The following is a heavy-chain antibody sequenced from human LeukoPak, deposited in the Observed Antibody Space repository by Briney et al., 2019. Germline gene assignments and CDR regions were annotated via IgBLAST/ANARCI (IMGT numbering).Heavy chain of an antibody. CDR1: GYTFTGYY. Sequence: ASVKVSCKASGYTFTGYYMHWVRQAPGQGLEWMGWINPNSGGTNYAQKFQGRVTMTEDTSTDTAYMELSSLRSEDTAVYYCATDSGYDPWRAFDIWGQGTMVTVSS. CDR3: ATDSGYDPWRAFDI. D-gene: IGHD5-12*01. CDR2: INPNSGGT. V-gene: IGHV1-2*02. J-gene: IGHJ3*02.